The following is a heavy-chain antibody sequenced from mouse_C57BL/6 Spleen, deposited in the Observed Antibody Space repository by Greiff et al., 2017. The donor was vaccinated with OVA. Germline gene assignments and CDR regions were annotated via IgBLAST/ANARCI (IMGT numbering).Heavy chain of an antibody. J-gene: IGHJ2*01. CDR1: GYTFTSYW. CDR2: IDPSDSDT. CDR3: ARLEEWAYFAY. V-gene: IGHV1-52*01. Sequence: VQLQQPGAELVRPGSSVKLSCKASGYTFTSYWMHWVKQRPIHGLEWIGNIDPSDSDTHYNQKFKDKATLTVDKSSSTAYMQLSSLTSEDAAVYYCARLEEWAYFAYWGQGTPLTVSS.